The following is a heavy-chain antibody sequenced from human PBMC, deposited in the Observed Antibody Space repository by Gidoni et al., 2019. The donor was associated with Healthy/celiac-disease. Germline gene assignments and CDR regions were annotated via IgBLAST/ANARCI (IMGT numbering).Heavy chain of an antibody. CDR1: GFTFSSYD. D-gene: IGHD4-17*01. CDR2: IGTAGDT. CDR3: ARDGDNALDY. Sequence: EVQLVESGGGLVQPGGSLRLSGEASGFTFSSYDMHWVRQATGKGLEWVSAIGTAGDTYYPGSVKGRFTISRENAKNSLYLQMNSLRAGDTAVYYCARDGDNALDYWGQGTLVTVSS. J-gene: IGHJ4*02. V-gene: IGHV3-13*01.